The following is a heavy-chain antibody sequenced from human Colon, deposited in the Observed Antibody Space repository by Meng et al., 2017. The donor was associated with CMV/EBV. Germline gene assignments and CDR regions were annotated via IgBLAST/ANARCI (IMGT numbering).Heavy chain of an antibody. V-gene: IGHV4-34*01. D-gene: IGHD5-12*01. CDR2: INHSGST. J-gene: IGHJ4*02. Sequence: VQPKHSGADLFQPAGHLSLTCAVYGESFSGFYWSWIRQPPGKGLEWIGEINHSGSTNYNPSLKSRVTISVDTSKNQFSLKLSSVTAADTAVYYCARAPDIGGRPPGPFQYWSQGALVTVSS. CDR1: GESFSGFY. CDR3: ARAPDIGGRPPGPFQY.